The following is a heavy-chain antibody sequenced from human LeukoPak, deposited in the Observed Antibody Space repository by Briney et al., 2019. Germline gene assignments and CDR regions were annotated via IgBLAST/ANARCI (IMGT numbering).Heavy chain of an antibody. CDR3: ARGTQWIQLGNWFDP. CDR1: GFTFSSYA. D-gene: IGHD5-18*01. CDR2: ISYDGSNK. J-gene: IGHJ5*02. V-gene: IGHV3-30*01. Sequence: GGSLRLSCAASGFTFSSYAMHWVRQAPGKGLEWVAVISYDGSNKYYADSVKGRFTISRDNSKNTLYLQMNSLRAEDTAVYYCARGTQWIQLGNWFDPWGQGTLVTASS.